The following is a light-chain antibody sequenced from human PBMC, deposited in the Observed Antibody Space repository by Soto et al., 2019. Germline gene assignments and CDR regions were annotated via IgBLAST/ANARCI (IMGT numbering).Light chain of an antibody. V-gene: IGKV1-39*01. Sequence: IQMTQSPYSLSPSVGDGVTLTSRASHTIATYLNWYQQKPGQVPEVLIYGASRLHIGVPARFTGSGYGTDFTLTINNLQPEDFAIYYCQQFYYYPRPFGQETKLEVK. CDR2: GAS. CDR3: QQFYYYPRP. CDR1: HTIATY. J-gene: IGKJ2*01.